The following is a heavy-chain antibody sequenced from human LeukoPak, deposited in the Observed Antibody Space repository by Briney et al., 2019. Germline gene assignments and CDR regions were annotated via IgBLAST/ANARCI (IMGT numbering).Heavy chain of an antibody. J-gene: IGHJ5*02. Sequence: PPETLSLTCTVSGGSISSSSYYWGWIRQPPGKGLEWIGIIYYSGSTYYNPSLKSRVTISVDTSKKPFSLKLSSVTAADTAVYYCARLFGVVITHFNWFDPWGQGTLVTVSS. D-gene: IGHD3-3*01. CDR3: ARLFGVVITHFNWFDP. V-gene: IGHV4-39*01. CDR2: IYYSGST. CDR1: GGSISSSSYY.